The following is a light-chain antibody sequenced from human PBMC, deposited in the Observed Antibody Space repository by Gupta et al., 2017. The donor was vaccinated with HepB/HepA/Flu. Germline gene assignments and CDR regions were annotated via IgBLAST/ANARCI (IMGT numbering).Light chain of an antibody. J-gene: IGKJ1*01. CDR3: QQYNNWPGT. V-gene: IGKV3-15*01. CDR2: GAS. CDR1: QSVSSN. Sequence: ELVMTQSPATLSVSPGERATLSCRASQSVSSNLAWYQQKPGQAPRLLIYGASTRATGIPARFSGSGSGTEFTLTISSLQSEDFADYYCQQYNNWPGTFGQGTKVEIK.